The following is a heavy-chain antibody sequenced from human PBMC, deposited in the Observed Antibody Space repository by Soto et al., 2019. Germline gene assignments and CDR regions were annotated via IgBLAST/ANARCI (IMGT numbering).Heavy chain of an antibody. J-gene: IGHJ4*02. CDR2: TRGSGDNT. CDR1: GFTFASYA. V-gene: IGHV3-23*01. CDR3: AKGRGYCSCGSCYSDY. Sequence: EVQLLESGGGLVQPGGSLRLSCAASGFTFASYAMSWVRQAPGKGLEWVSTTRGSGDNTFYADTVRGRFTISRDNSKIKLYLQMNSLRAEDTAVYYCAKGRGYCSCGSCYSDYWVQGTLVTVSS. D-gene: IGHD2-15*01.